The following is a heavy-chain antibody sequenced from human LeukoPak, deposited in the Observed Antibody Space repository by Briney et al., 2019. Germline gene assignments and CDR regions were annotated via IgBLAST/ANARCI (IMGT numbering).Heavy chain of an antibody. CDR2: IYTSGST. J-gene: IGHJ5*02. CDR3: ARERYGSGTLFDP. V-gene: IGHV4-4*07. CDR1: GGSISSYY. Sequence: PSETLSLTCTVSGGSISSYYWSWIRQPAGKGLEWIGRIYTSGSTNYNPSLKSRVTMSVDTSKNQFSLKLSSVTAADTAVYYSARERYGSGTLFDPWAREPWSPSPQ. D-gene: IGHD3-10*01.